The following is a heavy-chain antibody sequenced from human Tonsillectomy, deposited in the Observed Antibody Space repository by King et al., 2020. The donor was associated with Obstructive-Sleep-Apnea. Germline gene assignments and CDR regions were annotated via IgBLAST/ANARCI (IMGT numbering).Heavy chain of an antibody. D-gene: IGHD3-3*01. CDR2: ISGSGGST. CDR3: AKDNPTNELITIFGVVLRGLDY. V-gene: IGHV3-23*04. CDR1: GFTFSSYA. J-gene: IGHJ4*02. Sequence: QLVQSGGGLVQPGGSLRLSCAASGFTFSSYAMSWVRQAPGKGLEWVSAISGSGGSTYYADSVKGRFTISRDNSKNTLYLQMNSLRAEDTAVYYCAKDNPTNELITIFGVVLRGLDYWGQGTLVTVSS.